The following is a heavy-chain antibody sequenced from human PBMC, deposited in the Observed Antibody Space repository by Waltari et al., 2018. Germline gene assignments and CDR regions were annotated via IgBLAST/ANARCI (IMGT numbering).Heavy chain of an antibody. CDR3: ARGGTIFGVLIGSFAY. CDR1: GYRSTADY. V-gene: IGHV1-2*02. J-gene: IGHJ4*02. Sequence: QVHLVQSGAEVKRPGASVKVSCRPAGYRSTADYMHWMRQAPGQGLEWMGWINPNTGETNYTQKFQGRVTMTRDTSSSTAYMELTSLKSDDAAVYYCARGGTIFGVLIGSFAYWGQGTAVTVSS. CDR2: INPNTGET. D-gene: IGHD3-3*01.